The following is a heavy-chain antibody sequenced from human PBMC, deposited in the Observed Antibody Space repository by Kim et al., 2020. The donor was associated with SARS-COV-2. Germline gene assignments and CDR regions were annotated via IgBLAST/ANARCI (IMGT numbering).Heavy chain of an antibody. V-gene: IGHV4-4*09. CDR3: ARNYGYGSGSFYSY. D-gene: IGHD3-10*01. J-gene: IGHJ4*02. Sequence: YPSLKRRVAISVDTSKNQFSLKLSSVTAADTAVYYCARNYGYGSGSFYSYWGQGILVTVSS.